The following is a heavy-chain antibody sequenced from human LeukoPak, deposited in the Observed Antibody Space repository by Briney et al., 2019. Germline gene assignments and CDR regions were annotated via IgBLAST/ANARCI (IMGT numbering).Heavy chain of an antibody. D-gene: IGHD6-19*01. CDR3: APTNGWSYYFDY. J-gene: IGHJ4*02. CDR2: INPHSGVT. V-gene: IGHV1-2*02. CDR1: GYSFTNYG. Sequence: ASVKVSCKASGYSFTNYGISWVRQAPGQGLEWMGAINPHSGVTKYAQKFQGRVTRTRDTSISTAYTELGRLRSDDTAVYYCAPTNGWSYYFDYWGQGTLVTVSS.